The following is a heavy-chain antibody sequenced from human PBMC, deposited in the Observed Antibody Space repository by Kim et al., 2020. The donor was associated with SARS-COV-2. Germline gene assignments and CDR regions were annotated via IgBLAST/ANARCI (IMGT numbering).Heavy chain of an antibody. J-gene: IGHJ4*02. V-gene: IGHV1-2*06. Sequence: ASVKVSCKASGYTFTGYYIHWVRQAPGQELEWMGRINPNTGGTNYAQKFQGRVTMTRDTSISTAHMELNSLRSDDTAVYYCARGGVRYTSGEADYWGQGTLVTVSS. CDR2: INPNTGGT. CDR1: GYTFTGYY. D-gene: IGHD6-19*01. CDR3: ARGGVRYTSGEADY.